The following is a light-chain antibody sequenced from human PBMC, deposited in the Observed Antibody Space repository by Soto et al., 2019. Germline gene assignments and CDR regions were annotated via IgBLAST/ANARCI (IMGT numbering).Light chain of an antibody. V-gene: IGLV2-8*01. CDR2: DVT. CDR1: SSDIGGYNF. CDR3: ASYAGVNNLL. Sequence: QSALTQHPSASGSPGQSVTISCTGTSSDIGGYNFVSWYQQHPGKAPKLMIYDVTKRPSGVPDRFSGSKSGNTASLTVSGLQAEDEADYYCASYAGVNNLLFGGGTKVTVL. J-gene: IGLJ2*01.